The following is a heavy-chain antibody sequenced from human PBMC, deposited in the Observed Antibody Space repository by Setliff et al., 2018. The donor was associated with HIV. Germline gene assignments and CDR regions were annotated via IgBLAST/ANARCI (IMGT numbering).Heavy chain of an antibody. Sequence: PSETLSLTCTVSGGSISSGVYYWSWIRHHPGKGLEWIGYIHYSGSIYYNPSLESRVTISVDTSKNQFSLKLSSVTAADTAVYYCARVCPPVRYNFWSGYYPKAGYFDYWGQGALVTVSS. CDR2: IHYSGSI. D-gene: IGHD3-3*01. CDR3: ARVCPPVRYNFWSGYYPKAGYFDY. V-gene: IGHV4-31*02. CDR1: GGSISSGVYY. J-gene: IGHJ4*02.